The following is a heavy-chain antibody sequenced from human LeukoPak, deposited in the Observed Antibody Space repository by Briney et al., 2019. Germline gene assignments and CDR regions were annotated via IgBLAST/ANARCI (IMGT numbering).Heavy chain of an antibody. Sequence: PSETLSLTCTVSGGSISSSSYYWGWIRQPPGKGLEWIGSIYYSGSTYYNPSLKSRVTISVDTSKNQFSLKLSSVTAADTAVYYCARHEAGENFDYWGQGTLVTVSS. CDR3: ARHEAGENFDY. V-gene: IGHV4-39*01. J-gene: IGHJ4*02. CDR2: IYYSGST. CDR1: GGSISSSSYY. D-gene: IGHD7-27*01.